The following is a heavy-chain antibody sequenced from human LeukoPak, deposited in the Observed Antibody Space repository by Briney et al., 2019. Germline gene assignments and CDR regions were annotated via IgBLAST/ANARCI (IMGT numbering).Heavy chain of an antibody. J-gene: IGHJ4*02. Sequence: SETLSLTCTVSGDSITSYYWSWIRQPPGKGLEWIGYIFYSGITNYNPSLKSRVTMSVDTSKNHFSLKLSSVTAADTAVYYCARDRLLGGPSSKYGFDFWGQGSLVTVSS. CDR3: ARDRLLGGPSSKYGFDF. D-gene: IGHD3-3*01. V-gene: IGHV4-59*12. CDR1: GDSITSYY. CDR2: IFYSGIT.